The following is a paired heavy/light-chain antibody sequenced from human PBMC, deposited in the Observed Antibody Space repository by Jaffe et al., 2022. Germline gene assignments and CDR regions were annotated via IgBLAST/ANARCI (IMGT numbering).Light chain of an antibody. CDR1: QGISSY. CDR2: AAS. V-gene: IGKV1D-8*02. CDR3: QQYYSFPPT. J-gene: IGKJ1*01. Sequence: AIWMTQSPSLLSASTGDRVTISCRMSQGISSYLAWYQQKPGKAPELLIYAASTLQSGVPSRFSGSGSGTDFTLTISCLQSEDFATYYCQQYYSFPPTFGQGTKVEIK.
Heavy chain of an antibody. CDR3: ARDKKSGPSYYYDSSGGGSFFDI. CDR1: GFTVSSNY. CDR2: IYSGGST. V-gene: IGHV3-66*02. Sequence: EVQLVESGGGLVQPGGSLRLSCAASGFTVSSNYMSWVRQAPGKGLEWVSVIYSGGSTYYADSVKGRFTISRDNSKNTLYLQMNSLRAEDTAVYYCARDKKSGPSYYYDSSGGGSFFDIWGQGTMVTVSS. J-gene: IGHJ3*02. D-gene: IGHD3-22*01.